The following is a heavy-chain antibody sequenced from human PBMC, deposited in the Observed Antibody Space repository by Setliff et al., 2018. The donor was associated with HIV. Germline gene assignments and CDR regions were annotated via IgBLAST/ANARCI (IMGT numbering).Heavy chain of an antibody. Sequence: GSLRLSCAASGFTFSSYDMHWARQATGKGLEWVSAIGTAGDTYYPGSVKGRFTISRENAKNSLYLQMNSLRAGDTAVYYCARRDWSDAFDIWGQGTMVTVSS. CDR2: IGTAGDT. V-gene: IGHV3-13*01. D-gene: IGHD3-9*01. CDR3: ARRDWSDAFDI. J-gene: IGHJ3*02. CDR1: GFTFSSYD.